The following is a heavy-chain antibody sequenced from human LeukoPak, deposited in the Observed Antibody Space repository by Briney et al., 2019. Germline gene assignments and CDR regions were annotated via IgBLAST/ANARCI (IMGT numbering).Heavy chain of an antibody. Sequence: ASVKVSCKASGYTFTTYYIHGVRQAPGQGLDGTGAINPSGGSTSYAQKFQGRVTMTRDTSTSTVYMELSSLRSEDTAVYYCARDALPYCTSTSCYYFDYWGQGTLVTVSS. J-gene: IGHJ4*02. D-gene: IGHD2-2*01. CDR2: INPSGGST. CDR3: ARDALPYCTSTSCYYFDY. V-gene: IGHV1-46*01. CDR1: GYTFTTYY.